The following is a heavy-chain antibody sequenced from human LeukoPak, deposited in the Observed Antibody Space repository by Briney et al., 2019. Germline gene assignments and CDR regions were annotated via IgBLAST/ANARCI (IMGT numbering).Heavy chain of an antibody. CDR2: ISSSGSTI. Sequence: PGGSLRLSCAASGFTFSSYEMNWVRQAPGKGLEWVSYISSSGSTIYYADSVKGRFTISRDNAKNSLYLQMNSLRAEDTALYYCAKDIYDPSREGAVAGGAFDIWGQGTMVTVSS. CDR1: GFTFSSYE. D-gene: IGHD6-19*01. V-gene: IGHV3-48*03. CDR3: AKDIYDPSREGAVAGGAFDI. J-gene: IGHJ3*02.